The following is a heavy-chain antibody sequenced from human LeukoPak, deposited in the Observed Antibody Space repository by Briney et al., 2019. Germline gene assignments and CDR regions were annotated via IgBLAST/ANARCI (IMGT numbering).Heavy chain of an antibody. V-gene: IGHV4-59*08. J-gene: IGHJ5*02. D-gene: IGHD6-13*01. CDR1: GGSISSYY. CDR2: IYYSGST. Sequence: SETLSLTCTVSGGSISSYYWSWIRQPPGKGLEWIGYIYYSGSTNYNPSLKSRVTISVDTSKNQFSLKLSSVTAADTAVYYCARRSIAAAGRNWFDPWGQGTLVTVSS. CDR3: ARRSIAAAGRNWFDP.